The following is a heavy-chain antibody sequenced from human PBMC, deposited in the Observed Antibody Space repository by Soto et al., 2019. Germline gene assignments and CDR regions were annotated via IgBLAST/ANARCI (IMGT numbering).Heavy chain of an antibody. CDR3: ASAAVTGTAGLDF. CDR1: GYRFTSYW. J-gene: IGHJ4*02. Sequence: GESLKISCRGSGYRFTSYWIGWVRQMPGKGLEWMGIIYPGDSDTRYSPSFQGQVTISADKSISTAYMELSRLTSDDTAVYYCASAAVTGTAGLDFWGQGTQVTVSS. V-gene: IGHV5-51*01. D-gene: IGHD6-19*01. CDR2: IYPGDSDT.